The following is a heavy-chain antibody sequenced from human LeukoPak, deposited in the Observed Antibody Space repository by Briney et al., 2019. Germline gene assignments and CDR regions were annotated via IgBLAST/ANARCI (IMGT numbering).Heavy chain of an antibody. J-gene: IGHJ5*02. Sequence: PSETLSLTCTVSGGSISSSSYYWGWIRQPPGKGLEWIGSIYYSGSTYYNPSLKSRVTISVGTSKNQFSLKLSSVTAADTAVYYCARHGGLLWFGERNWFDPWGQGTLVTVSS. CDR2: IYYSGST. D-gene: IGHD3-10*01. CDR1: GGSISSSSYY. CDR3: ARHGGLLWFGERNWFDP. V-gene: IGHV4-39*01.